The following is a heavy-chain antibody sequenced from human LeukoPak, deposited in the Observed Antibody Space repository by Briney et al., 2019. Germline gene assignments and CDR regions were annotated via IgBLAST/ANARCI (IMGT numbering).Heavy chain of an antibody. CDR3: ASYGSGTFDY. CDR2: ISSSSSYI. CDR1: GFTFNSYS. D-gene: IGHD3-10*01. V-gene: IGHV3-21*01. Sequence: KTGGSLRLSCAASGFTFNSYSMNWVRQAPGKGLEWVSSISSSSSYIYYADSVKGRFTISRDNAKNSLYLQMNSLRAEDTAAYYCASYGSGTFDYWGQGTLVTVSS. J-gene: IGHJ4*02.